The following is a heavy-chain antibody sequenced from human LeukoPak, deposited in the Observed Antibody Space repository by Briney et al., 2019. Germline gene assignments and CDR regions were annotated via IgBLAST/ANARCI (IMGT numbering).Heavy chain of an antibody. CDR3: ARGRYDNLTGHLARLDV. CDR1: GGSIKSFY. Sequence: SETLSLTCTVSGGSIKSFYWSWIRQPAGKGLEWVGRVFSRGTTNYNPSLRSRVTVSLDTSKNQFSLKLSSVTAADTAVYYCARGRYDNLTGHLARLDVWGQGTTVIVSS. J-gene: IGHJ6*02. D-gene: IGHD3-9*01. CDR2: VFSRGTT. V-gene: IGHV4-4*07.